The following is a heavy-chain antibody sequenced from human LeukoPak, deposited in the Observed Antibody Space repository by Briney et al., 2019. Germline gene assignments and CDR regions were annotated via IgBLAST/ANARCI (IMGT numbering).Heavy chain of an antibody. Sequence: GGSLRLSCAASGFTFGSYSMHWIRQAPGKGLEWVSYISGSSRTTYYADSVKGRFTISRDNAKNSLYLQMNSLRAEDTAVYYCARDLGLYDYGGNIDYWGQGTLVTVSS. D-gene: IGHD4-23*01. CDR1: GFTFGSYS. CDR3: ARDLGLYDYGGNIDY. J-gene: IGHJ4*02. CDR2: ISGSSRTT. V-gene: IGHV3-48*04.